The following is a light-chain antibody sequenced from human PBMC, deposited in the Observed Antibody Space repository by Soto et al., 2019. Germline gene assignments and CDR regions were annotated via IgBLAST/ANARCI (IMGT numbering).Light chain of an antibody. J-gene: IGKJ5*01. CDR1: QSIFSS. CDR2: AAS. Sequence: IQMTQSPSSLSASVGDRVTITCRAGQSIFSSLNWYQQRPGKAPTLLIYAASSLQSGVPSTFRGSGYGTDFALTITSLQPEDFATYYCQQSYNSPPITXGQGTRLEIK. V-gene: IGKV1-39*01. CDR3: QQSYNSPPIT.